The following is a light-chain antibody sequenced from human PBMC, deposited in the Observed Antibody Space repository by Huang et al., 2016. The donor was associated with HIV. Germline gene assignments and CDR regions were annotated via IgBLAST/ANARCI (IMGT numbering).Light chain of an antibody. Sequence: EIVMTQSPGTLSLSPGERATLSCRPSQSVSSNLAWYQHKPGQAPRLLIYGASTRATGVPPRFSGSGAGTEFALTISSLQSDDFVVYYCQQYQDWPRTFGQGTKVEIK. V-gene: IGKV3-15*01. CDR2: GAS. J-gene: IGKJ1*01. CDR3: QQYQDWPRT. CDR1: QSVSSN.